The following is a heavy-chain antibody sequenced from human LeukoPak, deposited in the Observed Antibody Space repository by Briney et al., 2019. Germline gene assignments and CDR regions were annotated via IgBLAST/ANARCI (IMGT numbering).Heavy chain of an antibody. CDR1: GYTFTGYY. Sequence: ASVKVSCKASGYTFTGYYMHWVRQAPGQGFEWMGWINPNSGGTNYAQKFQGRVSMTRDTSISTAYMELSSLRSDDTAVYYCARDRDIIVATDAGGDHFHFWGQGTLVTVSS. CDR2: INPNSGGT. CDR3: ARDRDIIVATDAGGDHFHF. J-gene: IGHJ4*02. V-gene: IGHV1-2*02. D-gene: IGHD2-2*01.